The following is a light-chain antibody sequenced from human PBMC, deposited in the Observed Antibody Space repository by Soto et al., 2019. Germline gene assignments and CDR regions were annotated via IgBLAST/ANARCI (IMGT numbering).Light chain of an antibody. CDR2: GAS. CDR3: QQYGSLSWT. Sequence: EIVLTQSPGTLSLSPGERATLSCRASQNVDSNYLAWYQQKPGQAPRIIIFGASGRATGIPDRFSGSGSGTDSTLTISRLEPEDFAVYYCQQYGSLSWTFGQGTKVEIK. V-gene: IGKV3-20*01. CDR1: QNVDSNY. J-gene: IGKJ1*01.